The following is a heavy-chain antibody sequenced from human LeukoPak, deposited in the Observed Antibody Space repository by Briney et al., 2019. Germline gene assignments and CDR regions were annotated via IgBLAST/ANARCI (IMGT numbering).Heavy chain of an antibody. V-gene: IGHV1-2*02. Sequence: GASVKVSCKASGYTFTGYYMHWVRQAPGQGLEWMGWTNPNSGGTNYAQKFQGRVTMTRDTSISTAYMELSRLRSEDTAVYYCARDYYGSGSYYTPAAWFDPWGQGTLVTVSS. J-gene: IGHJ5*02. CDR3: ARDYYGSGSYYTPAAWFDP. CDR2: TNPNSGGT. D-gene: IGHD3-10*01. CDR1: GYTFTGYY.